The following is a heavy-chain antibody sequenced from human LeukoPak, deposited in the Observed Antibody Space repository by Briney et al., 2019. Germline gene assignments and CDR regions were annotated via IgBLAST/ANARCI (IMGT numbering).Heavy chain of an antibody. CDR3: AREGTVDTAMAPAFDY. Sequence: PGGSLSLSFAASGFTFSSYAMHWVRQAPGKGLEWVAVISYDGSNKYYADSVKGRFTISRDNSKNTLYLQMNSLRAEDTAVYYCAREGTVDTAMAPAFDYWGQGTLVTVSS. CDR1: GFTFSSYA. CDR2: ISYDGSNK. J-gene: IGHJ4*02. V-gene: IGHV3-30*04. D-gene: IGHD5-18*01.